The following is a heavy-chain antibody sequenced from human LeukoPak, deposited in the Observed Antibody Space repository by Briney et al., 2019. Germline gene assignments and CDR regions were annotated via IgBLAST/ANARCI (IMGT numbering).Heavy chain of an antibody. CDR1: GFSFTNYA. V-gene: IGHV3-33*01. J-gene: IGHJ4*02. CDR3: ARDFGSASYYWLLRYSFGS. Sequence: GGSLRLSCAASGFSFTNYAMSWVRQAPGKGLEWVAVIWYDGSNKHYADSVKGRFTISRDNSKNTLYLQMNSLRAEDTAVYYCARDFGSASYYWLLRYSFGSWGQGTLVTVSS. CDR2: IWYDGSNK. D-gene: IGHD3-10*01.